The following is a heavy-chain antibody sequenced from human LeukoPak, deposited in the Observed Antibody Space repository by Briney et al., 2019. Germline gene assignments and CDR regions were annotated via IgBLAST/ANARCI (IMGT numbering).Heavy chain of an antibody. J-gene: IGHJ5*01. CDR2: INTDGRNT. V-gene: IGHV3-74*01. CDR1: GFTFSSYW. D-gene: IGHD6-13*01. Sequence: GGFLRLSCAASGFTFSSYWMHWVRQAPGKGLVWVSRINTDGRNTNYADSVKGRFTISRDNTKNTLYLQMSTLRAEDTAVYYCGRLGQGINWFDSWGQGTLVTVSS. CDR3: GRLGQGINWFDS.